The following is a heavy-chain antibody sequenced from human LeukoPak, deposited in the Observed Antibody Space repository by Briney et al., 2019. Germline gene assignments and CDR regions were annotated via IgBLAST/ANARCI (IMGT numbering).Heavy chain of an antibody. CDR1: GGSISGYY. D-gene: IGHD5-18*01. Sequence: SETLSLTCTVSGGSISGYYWSWIRQPPGKGQEWIGYIYYSGNTNYNPSLKSRVTLSVDTSTNQLFLKLSSVTAADTAVYYCARGWDTGYSYYGMDVWGPGTTVTVSS. V-gene: IGHV4-59*01. CDR3: ARGWDTGYSYYGMDV. J-gene: IGHJ6*02. CDR2: IYYSGNT.